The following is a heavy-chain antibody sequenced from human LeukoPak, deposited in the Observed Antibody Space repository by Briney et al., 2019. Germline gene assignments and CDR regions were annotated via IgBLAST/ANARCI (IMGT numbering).Heavy chain of an antibody. CDR1: GFTFSTYA. CDR2: ITSNGGTT. CDR3: VKDSNIHNY. J-gene: IGHJ4*02. V-gene: IGHV3-64D*09. Sequence: GGSLRLSCSASGFTFSTYAMYWVRQAPGKGLEYVSVITSNGGTTYSADSVKGRFTISRDNSKDTLYLQMSSLRPEDTAVYYCVKDSNIHNYWGQGTLVTVSS. D-gene: IGHD4-11*01.